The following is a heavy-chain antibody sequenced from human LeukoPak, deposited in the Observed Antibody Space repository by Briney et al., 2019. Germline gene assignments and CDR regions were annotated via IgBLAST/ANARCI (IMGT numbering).Heavy chain of an antibody. CDR3: ARGDTAMAH. J-gene: IGHJ4*02. V-gene: IGHV1-2*02. CDR2: INPNSGGT. CDR1: GYTFTGYY. Sequence: APVKVSCKTSGYTFTGYYIHWVRQAPGQGLEWMGWINPNSGGTNYAQKFQGRVTMTRDTSISTAYMELSRLRSDDTAVYYCARGDTAMAHWGQGTLVTVSS. D-gene: IGHD5-18*01.